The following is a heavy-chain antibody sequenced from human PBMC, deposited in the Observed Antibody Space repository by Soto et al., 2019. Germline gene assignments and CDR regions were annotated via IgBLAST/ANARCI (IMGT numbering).Heavy chain of an antibody. J-gene: IGHJ4*02. V-gene: IGHV3-23*01. D-gene: IGHD3-10*01. CDR3: ARRSYGSGTYYFDY. CDR1: GFSFSTYV. Sequence: EVQLLESGGGLVQPGGSLRVSCAASGFSFSTYVMSWVRQAPGKGLEWVSVINDSGGSRYYADSVKGRFTISRDNSKNTLYLQMNSLRAEDTAVYYCARRSYGSGTYYFDYWGQGTLVTVSS. CDR2: INDSGGSR.